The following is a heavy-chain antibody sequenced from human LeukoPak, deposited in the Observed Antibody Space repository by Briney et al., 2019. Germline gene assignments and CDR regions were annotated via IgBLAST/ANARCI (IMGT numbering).Heavy chain of an antibody. J-gene: IGHJ6*03. CDR3: ATDAVRGHSSSWKPGIYYYYYMDV. D-gene: IGHD6-13*01. V-gene: IGHV1-24*01. CDR2: FDPEEGET. Sequence: ASVTVPYKVCGYTLTQLSVLWVRQAPAKGREGVGGFDPEEGETIYAQKFHGRVTMTEDTPTDTAYTELSSLRSEDTALYYWATDAVRGHSSSWKPGIYYYYYMDVWGKGTTVTVSS. CDR1: GYTLTQLS.